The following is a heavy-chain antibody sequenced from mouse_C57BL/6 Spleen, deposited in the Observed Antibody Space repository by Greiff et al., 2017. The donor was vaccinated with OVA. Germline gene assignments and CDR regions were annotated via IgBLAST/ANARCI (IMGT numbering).Heavy chain of an antibody. J-gene: IGHJ2*01. CDR1: GYAFSSSW. CDR2: IYPGDGDT. V-gene: IGHV1-82*01. D-gene: IGHD2-4*01. CDR3: ARIPYYDDDNYFDY. Sequence: QVQLQQSGPELVKPGASVKISCKASGYAFSSSWMNWVKQRPGKGLEWIGRIYPGDGDTNYNGKFKGKATLTADKSSSTAYMQLSSLTSEDSAVYFCARIPYYDDDNYFDYWGQGTTLTVSS.